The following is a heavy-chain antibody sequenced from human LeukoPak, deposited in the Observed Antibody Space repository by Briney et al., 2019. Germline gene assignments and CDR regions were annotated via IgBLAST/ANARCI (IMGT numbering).Heavy chain of an antibody. J-gene: IGHJ5*02. CDR1: GGTFSSYA. CDR3: ARVVTLNWFDP. V-gene: IGHV1-8*02. CDR2: MNPNSGNT. D-gene: IGHD5-18*01. Sequence: ASVKVSCKASGGTFSSYAINWVQQATGQGLEWMGWMNPNSGNTGYAQKFQGRVTMTRNTSISTAYMELSSLRSEDTAVYYCARVVTLNWFDPWGQGTLVTVSS.